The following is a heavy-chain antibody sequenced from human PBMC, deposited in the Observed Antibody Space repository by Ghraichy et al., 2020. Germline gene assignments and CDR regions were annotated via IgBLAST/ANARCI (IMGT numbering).Heavy chain of an antibody. CDR2: IYNSGST. Sequence: SETLSLTCTVSGGSISSYYWSWLRQPPGKGLEWIGYIYNSGSTNYNPSLKSRVTISIDTSKNQFSLRLSSVTASDTAVYYCARRAGSSSNCYSRYFDLWGRGALVTVSS. CDR3: ARRAGSSSNCYSRYFDL. J-gene: IGHJ2*01. V-gene: IGHV4-59*08. D-gene: IGHD2-2*02. CDR1: GGSISSYY.